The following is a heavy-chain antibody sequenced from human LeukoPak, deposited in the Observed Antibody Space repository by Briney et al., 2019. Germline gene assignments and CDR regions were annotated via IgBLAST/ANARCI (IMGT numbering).Heavy chain of an antibody. CDR1: GYSFTSYW. CDR3: ASLSSIAARPSNYFDY. CDR2: IYPGDSDT. J-gene: IGHJ4*02. V-gene: IGHV5-51*01. Sequence: GESLKISCKGSGYSFTSYWIGWVRQMPGKGLEWMGIIYPGDSDTRYSPSFQGQVTISADKSISTAYLQWSSLKASDTAIYYCASLSSIAARPSNYFDYWGQGTLVTVSS. D-gene: IGHD6-6*01.